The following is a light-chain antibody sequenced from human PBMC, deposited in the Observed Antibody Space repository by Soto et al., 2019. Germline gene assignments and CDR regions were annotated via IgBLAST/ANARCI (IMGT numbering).Light chain of an antibody. CDR1: QSLDSN. CDR2: DAT. Sequence: ELVVTHSPATLSVSPGERATLSCRASQSLDSNLAWYRQKPGQAPRLLIYDATTRATGIPARFSGSGSGTEFTLTISSLQSEDFAIYYCQQYKSWPFTFGPGTKVEIK. CDR3: QQYKSWPFT. V-gene: IGKV3-15*01. J-gene: IGKJ3*01.